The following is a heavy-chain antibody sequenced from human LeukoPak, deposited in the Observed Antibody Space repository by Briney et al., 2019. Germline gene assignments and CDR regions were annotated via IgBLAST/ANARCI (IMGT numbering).Heavy chain of an antibody. V-gene: IGHV4-39*01. CDR3: GRYAYDYVWGSYRPDAFDI. D-gene: IGHD3-16*02. CDR2: IYYSGTT. CDR1: GGTMMYSNYY. Sequence: SETLSLTCTVSGGTMMYSNYYWGWIRQPPGKGREWIGTIYYSGTTYYNPSLMSRVTIFAGTSKNQSSLKLSSVTAADTDVYYCGRYAYDYVWGSYRPDAFDIWGQGTMVTVSS. J-gene: IGHJ3*02.